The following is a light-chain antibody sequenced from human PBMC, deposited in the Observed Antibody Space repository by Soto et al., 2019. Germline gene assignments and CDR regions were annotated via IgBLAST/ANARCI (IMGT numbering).Light chain of an antibody. CDR3: QEYDGAPIT. Sequence: EIVLTQSPDTLSLSPGERATLSCRASQSIRSERLAWYQQKPGQAPRLVIFDASNRASGMPERFSGSGSGTDFPLTIARLEPEDFAVYYCQEYDGAPITFGLGTRLEIK. CDR2: DAS. CDR1: QSIRSER. J-gene: IGKJ5*01. V-gene: IGKV3-20*01.